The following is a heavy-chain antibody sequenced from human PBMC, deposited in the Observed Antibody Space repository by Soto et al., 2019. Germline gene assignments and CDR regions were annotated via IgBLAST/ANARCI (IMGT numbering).Heavy chain of an antibody. CDR1: GFTFSSYS. V-gene: IGHV3-23*01. CDR3: AKDDYDSSGSLEYGMDV. Sequence: PGGSLRLSCAVSGFTFSSYSMSCVRQAPGKGLEWVSAISGSGGSTYYADSVKGRFTISRDNSRNTLYLQMNSLRAEDTAVYYCAKDDYDSSGSLEYGMDVWGQGTTVTVSS. J-gene: IGHJ6*02. D-gene: IGHD3-22*01. CDR2: ISGSGGST.